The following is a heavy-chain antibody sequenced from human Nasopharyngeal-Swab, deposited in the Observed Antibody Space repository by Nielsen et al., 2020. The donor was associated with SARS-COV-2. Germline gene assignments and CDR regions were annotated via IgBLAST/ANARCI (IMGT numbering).Heavy chain of an antibody. Sequence: GESLKISCAASGFTFSSYAMSWVRQAPGKGLEWASAISGSGGSTYYADSVKGRFTISKDNSKNTLYLQMNSLRAEDTAVYYCAKGRGADYWGQGTLVTVSS. CDR2: ISGSGGST. CDR3: AKGRGADY. CDR1: GFTFSSYA. V-gene: IGHV3-23*01. J-gene: IGHJ4*02. D-gene: IGHD3-10*01.